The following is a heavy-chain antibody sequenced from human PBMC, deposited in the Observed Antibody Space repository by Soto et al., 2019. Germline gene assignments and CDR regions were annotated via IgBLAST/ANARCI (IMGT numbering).Heavy chain of an antibody. V-gene: IGHV4-34*01. D-gene: IGHD1-7*01. J-gene: IGHJ5*02. CDR2: INHRGST. CDR1: GGSFSGYS. Sequence: SETLSLTCAVYGGSFSGYSWSWIRQPPGKGLEWIGEINHRGSTNYNPSLKSRVTKSVDTSKNQITLKLNSVTAADTVMYYCARGGGAGTTSWFDPWGQGTLVTVSS. CDR3: ARGGGAGTTSWFDP.